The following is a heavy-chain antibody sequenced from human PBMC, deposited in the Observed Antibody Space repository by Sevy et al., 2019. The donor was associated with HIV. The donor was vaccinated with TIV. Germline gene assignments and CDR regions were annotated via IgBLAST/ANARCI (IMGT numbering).Heavy chain of an antibody. V-gene: IGHV4-59*08. D-gene: IGHD1-26*01. Sequence: SETLSLTCTVSGGSITSLYWNWIRQPPGKGLEWIANIYYNGHINYNPAPKNRVTLSLYTSKNPFSLRVSSVTAADTAMYYCAGENAWGRGYSWGQGTLVTVSS. J-gene: IGHJ4*02. CDR1: GGSITSLY. CDR2: IYYNGHI. CDR3: AGENAWGRGYS.